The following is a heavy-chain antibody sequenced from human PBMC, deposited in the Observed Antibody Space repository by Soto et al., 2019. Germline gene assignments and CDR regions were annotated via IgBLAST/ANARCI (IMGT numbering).Heavy chain of an antibody. V-gene: IGHV3-30-3*01. CDR1: GFTFSSFS. Sequence: QVQLVESGGGVVQPGRSLRLSCAASGFTFSSFSLYWVRQAPGKGLEWLALISYDGSTKYNADSEKGRFTVSRDNSNNTLYLQLSSLRPEDTAVYYCARTTTVAGTPEFDYWGQGTLVTVSS. D-gene: IGHD6-19*01. J-gene: IGHJ4*02. CDR3: ARTTTVAGTPEFDY. CDR2: ISYDGSTK.